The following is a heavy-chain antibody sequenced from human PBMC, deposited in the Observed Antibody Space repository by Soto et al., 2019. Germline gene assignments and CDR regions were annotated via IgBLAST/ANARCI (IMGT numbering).Heavy chain of an antibody. CDR1: GFVVNRNY. V-gene: IGHV3-53*01. CDR3: ARSPYCGTECNSGYLDF. CDR2: MYSDGKT. Sequence: EVQLVESGGDLIQPGGSLRLSYATSGFVVNRNYMHWVRQAPGKGLEWVSVMYSDGKTYYGESVKGRFTISRDNSKNTVFLHMKSLRAEDTAVYYCARSPYCGTECNSGYLDFWGQGRLVTVSS. D-gene: IGHD2-21*01. J-gene: IGHJ4*02.